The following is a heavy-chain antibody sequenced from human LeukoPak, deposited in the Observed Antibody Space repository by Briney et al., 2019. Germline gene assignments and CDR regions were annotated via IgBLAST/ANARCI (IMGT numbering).Heavy chain of an antibody. D-gene: IGHD2-15*01. CDR3: AREGNGLLSKDLDY. CDR2: IDPRDGGT. J-gene: IGHJ4*02. V-gene: IGHV1-2*02. CDR1: GYTFTDYY. Sequence: ASVKVSCKGSGYTFTDYYLHWVRQAPGQGLEWVGYIDPRDGGTSSPPNFRGRVTMTTDASSSTVYMELSRLTSDDTAIYYCAREGNGLLSKDLDYWGQGTLVTVSS.